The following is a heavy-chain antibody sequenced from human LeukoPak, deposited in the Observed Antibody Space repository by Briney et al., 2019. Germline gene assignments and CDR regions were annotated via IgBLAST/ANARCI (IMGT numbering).Heavy chain of an antibody. V-gene: IGHV3-23*01. J-gene: IGHJ4*02. CDR3: VKGRISEDGLDF. Sequence: PGGSLRLSCAASGFTFSRSAMNWVRQTPGKGLDWVSIISSSDNTYYADSVKGRFTISRDNSKNMLYLQMNSLRVEDTAVYYCVKGRISEDGLDFWGQGTLVTVSS. D-gene: IGHD6-13*01. CDR2: ISSSDNT. CDR1: GFTFSRSA.